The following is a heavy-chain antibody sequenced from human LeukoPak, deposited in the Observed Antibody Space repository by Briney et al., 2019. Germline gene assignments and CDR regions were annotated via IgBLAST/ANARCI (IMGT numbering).Heavy chain of an antibody. D-gene: IGHD6-19*01. CDR3: AGAAGYSSGRFDY. J-gene: IGHJ4*02. CDR2: AYNSGST. V-gene: IGHV4-59*01. CDR1: GGSISSSY. Sequence: SEALSLTCTVSGGSISSSYWSWIRQPPGKGLEWIGYAYNSGSTNYNPSLKSRVTISVDTSKNKFSLNLSSVTAADTAVYYCAGAAGYSSGRFDYWGQGTLVTVSS.